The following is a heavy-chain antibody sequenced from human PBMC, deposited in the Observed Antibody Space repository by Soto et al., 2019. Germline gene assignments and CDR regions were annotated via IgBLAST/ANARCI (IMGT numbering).Heavy chain of an antibody. J-gene: IGHJ6*02. CDR3: ARSDGCSSTSCFYYYYYGMDV. Sequence: SETLSLTCTVSGGSISSYYWSWIRQPPGKGLEWIGYIYYSGSTNYSPSLKSRVTISVDTSKNQFSLKLSSVTAADTAVYYCARSDGCSSTSCFYYYYYGMDVRGQGTTVTVSS. V-gene: IGHV4-59*01. CDR2: IYYSGST. CDR1: GGSISSYY. D-gene: IGHD2-2*01.